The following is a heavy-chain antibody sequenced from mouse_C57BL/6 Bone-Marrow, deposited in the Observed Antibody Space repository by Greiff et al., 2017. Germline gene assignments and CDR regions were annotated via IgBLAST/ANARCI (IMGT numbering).Heavy chain of an antibody. D-gene: IGHD1-1*01. CDR3: ANYYGSSFDY. J-gene: IGHJ2*01. CDR2: IYPGDGDT. Sequence: QVQLQQSGPELVKPGASVKISCKASGYAFRSSWMNWVKQRPGKGLEWIGRIYPGDGDTNYNGKFKGKATLTADKSSSTAYMQLSSLTSGDSAVYFCANYYGSSFDYWGQGTTLTVSS. V-gene: IGHV1-82*01. CDR1: GYAFRSSW.